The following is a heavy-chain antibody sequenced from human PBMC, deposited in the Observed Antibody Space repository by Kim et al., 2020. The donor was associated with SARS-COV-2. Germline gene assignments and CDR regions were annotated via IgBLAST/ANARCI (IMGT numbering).Heavy chain of an antibody. V-gene: IGHV1-18*04. J-gene: IGHJ5*01. CDR3: ARVSIPLGYCTNGVCYSLDS. CDR1: GYTFTSYG. Sequence: ASVKVSCKASGYTFTSYGISWVRQAPGQGLEWMGWISAYNGNTNYAQKLQGRVTMTPDTSTSTAYMELRSLRSDDTAVYYCARVSIPLGYCTNGVCYSLDSWGPGTLLSVSS. D-gene: IGHD2-8*01. CDR2: ISAYNGNT.